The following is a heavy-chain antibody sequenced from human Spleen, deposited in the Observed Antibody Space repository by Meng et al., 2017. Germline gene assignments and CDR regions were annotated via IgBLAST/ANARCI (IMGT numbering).Heavy chain of an antibody. J-gene: IGHJ4*02. Sequence: GGSLRLSCAASGFTFSSYSMNLVRQAPGKGLEWVSSISSSSSYIYYADSVKGRFTISRDNAKNSLYLQMNSLRAEDTAVYYCASSGVVVINDYWGQGTLVTVSS. V-gene: IGHV3-21*01. CDR3: ASSGVVVINDY. D-gene: IGHD3-22*01. CDR2: ISSSSSYI. CDR1: GFTFSSYS.